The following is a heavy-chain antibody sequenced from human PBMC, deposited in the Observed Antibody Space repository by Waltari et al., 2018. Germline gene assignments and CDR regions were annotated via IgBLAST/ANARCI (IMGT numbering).Heavy chain of an antibody. J-gene: IGHJ6*02. CDR2: IYPGSGKT. CDR3: ARDTGALWMDV. D-gene: IGHD2-21*01. CDR1: EYTFTSSY. Sequence: QVQLVQSGAEVKKPGASVKISCKTSEYTFTSSYIHWVRKAPGQGLEWVGIIYPGSGKTIYGQHGQGRVTMTRDTSTSTVYMELSSLRSEDTAVYYCARDTGALWMDVWGQGTTVTVSS. V-gene: IGHV1-46*01.